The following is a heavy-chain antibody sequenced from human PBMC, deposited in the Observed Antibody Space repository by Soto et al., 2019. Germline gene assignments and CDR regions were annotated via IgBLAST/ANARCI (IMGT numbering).Heavy chain of an antibody. CDR1: GYAFTSYY. CDR3: ARDAGGVYGSGSSHRYYYYGMDV. CDR2: INPSGGST. Sequence: AASVKVSCKASGYAFTSYYRQWVRQAPGQGLEWMGIINPSGGSTSYAQKFQGRVTMTRDTSTSTVYMELSSLRSEDTAVYYCARDAGGVYGSGSSHRYYYYGMDVWGQGTTVTVSS. D-gene: IGHD3-10*01. J-gene: IGHJ6*02. V-gene: IGHV1-46*03.